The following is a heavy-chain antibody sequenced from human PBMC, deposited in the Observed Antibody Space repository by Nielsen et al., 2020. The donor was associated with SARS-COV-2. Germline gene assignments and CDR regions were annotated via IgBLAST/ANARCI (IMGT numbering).Heavy chain of an antibody. V-gene: IGHV3-21*01. D-gene: IGHD3-10*01. CDR3: ARDDGSGSYALDY. CDR2: ISSSSYI. Sequence: GGSLRLSCAASGFTFSSYSMNWVRQAPGKGLEWVSSISSSSYIYYADSVKGRFTISRDNAKNSLYLQMNSPRAEDTAVYYCARDDGSGSYALDYWGQGTLVTVSS. J-gene: IGHJ4*02. CDR1: GFTFSSYS.